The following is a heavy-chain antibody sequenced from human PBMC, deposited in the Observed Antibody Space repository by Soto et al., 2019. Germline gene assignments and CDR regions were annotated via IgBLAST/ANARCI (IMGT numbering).Heavy chain of an antibody. Sequence: SETLSLTCTVSDGSIRSSSYYWVWLRQPPGKGLEWIGYVFYSGSTNYSPSLKSRVTISVDTSKNQFSLKLSSVTAADTAVYYCARGDFDYWGQGTLVNVSS. CDR3: ARGDFDY. V-gene: IGHV4-61*05. CDR1: DGSIRSSSYY. CDR2: VFYSGST. J-gene: IGHJ4*02.